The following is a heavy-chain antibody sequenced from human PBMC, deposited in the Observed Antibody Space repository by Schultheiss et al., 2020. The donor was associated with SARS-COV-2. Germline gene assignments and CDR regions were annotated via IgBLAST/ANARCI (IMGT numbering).Heavy chain of an antibody. V-gene: IGHV1-69*13. J-gene: IGHJ6*02. CDR3: ARIASRQNYYYYYGMDV. CDR2: IIPIFGTA. D-gene: IGHD2-21*01. Sequence: SVKVSCKASGGTFSSYAISWVRQAPGQGLEWMGGIIPIFGTANYAQKFQGRVTITADESTSTAYMELSSLRSEDTAVYYCARIASRQNYYYYYGMDVWGQGTTVTVSS. CDR1: GGTFSSYA.